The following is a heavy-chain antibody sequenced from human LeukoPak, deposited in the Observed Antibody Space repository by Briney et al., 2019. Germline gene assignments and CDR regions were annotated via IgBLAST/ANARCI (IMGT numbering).Heavy chain of an antibody. CDR1: GGSISSSNW. Sequence: SGTLSLTCAVSGGSISSSNWWSWVRQPPGKGLEWIGEIYHSGSTNYNPSLKSRVTISVDKSKNQFSLKLSSVTAADTAVYYCARDQRGAQKNYYYMDVWGRGTTVTISS. CDR2: IYHSGST. J-gene: IGHJ6*03. D-gene: IGHD6-25*01. V-gene: IGHV4-4*02. CDR3: ARDQRGAQKNYYYMDV.